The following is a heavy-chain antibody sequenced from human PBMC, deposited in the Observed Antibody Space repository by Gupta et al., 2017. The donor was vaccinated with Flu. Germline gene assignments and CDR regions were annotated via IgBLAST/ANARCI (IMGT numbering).Heavy chain of an antibody. Sequence: EVQLVESGGGLVQPGGSLRLSCDASGFTLSSYDMSWVRQAPGRGLEWASFISSSGVTYYGDPVRGRFTISRDNAKNSLYLKMSGLRDEDTAVDYCAKGHWAKWGKGTLVTVSS. CDR1: GFTLSSYD. CDR2: ISSSGVT. J-gene: IGHJ4*02. D-gene: IGHD3-16*01. CDR3: AKGHWAK. V-gene: IGHV3-48*03.